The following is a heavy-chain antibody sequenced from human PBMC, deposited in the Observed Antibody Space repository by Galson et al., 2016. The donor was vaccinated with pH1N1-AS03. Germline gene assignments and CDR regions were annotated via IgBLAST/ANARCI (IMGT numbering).Heavy chain of an antibody. CDR3: ARGAPGDHLLSPLWN. CDR2: IKQDGSEK. V-gene: IGHV3-7*01. J-gene: IGHJ4*02. Sequence: SLRLSCAASGFTFSSYAMHWVRQAPGKGLEWVANIKQDGSEKFYVDSLKGRFTISRDNAKNSLYLQMSSLRAEDTAIYYCARGAPGDHLLSPLWNWGQGTLVTVSS. CDR1: GFTFSSYA. D-gene: IGHD2-2*01.